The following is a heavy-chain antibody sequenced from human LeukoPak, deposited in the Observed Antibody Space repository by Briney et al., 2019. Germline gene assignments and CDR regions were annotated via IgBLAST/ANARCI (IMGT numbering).Heavy chain of an antibody. CDR2: INPNSGGT. Sequence: GASVKVSCKASGYTLTGYYMHWVRQAPGQGLEWMGWINPNSGGTNYAQKFQGRVTMTRDTSISTAYMELSRLRSDDTAVYYCARVMYSSSPTTHYYYGMDVWGQGTTVTVS. CDR3: ARVMYSSSPTTHYYYGMDV. V-gene: IGHV1-2*02. D-gene: IGHD6-6*01. CDR1: GYTLTGYY. J-gene: IGHJ6*02.